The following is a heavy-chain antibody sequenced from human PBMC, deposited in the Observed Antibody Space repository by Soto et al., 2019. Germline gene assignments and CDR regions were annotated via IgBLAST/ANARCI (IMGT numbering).Heavy chain of an antibody. Sequence: EVQLVETGGGLTQPGGSLRLSCSASGFVVTNNYMTWVRQAPGKGLEWVSVIYNTGTTYYADSVKGRFTISWDISKNALDLQMNNLTIDDAAVYFCASETHGYSNGWSIGGHGTMVTVSS. CDR3: ASETHGYSNGWSI. CDR1: GFVVTNNY. V-gene: IGHV3-53*02. J-gene: IGHJ3*02. D-gene: IGHD6-19*01. CDR2: IYNTGTT.